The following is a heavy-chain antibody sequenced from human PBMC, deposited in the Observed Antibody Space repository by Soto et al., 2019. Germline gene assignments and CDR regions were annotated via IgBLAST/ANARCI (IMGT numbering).Heavy chain of an antibody. J-gene: IGHJ6*02. Sequence: PSETLSLTCSVSGASIRSTSYYWGWIRQPPGKGLEWIGYIYYSGSTYYNPSLKSRVTISVDTSKNQFSLKLSSVTAADTAVYYCARDEDRGYYYDSSGYSPMPSYYYGMDVWGQGTTVTVSS. CDR2: IYYSGST. D-gene: IGHD3-22*01. CDR1: GASIRSTSYY. CDR3: ARDEDRGYYYDSSGYSPMPSYYYGMDV. V-gene: IGHV4-30-4*08.